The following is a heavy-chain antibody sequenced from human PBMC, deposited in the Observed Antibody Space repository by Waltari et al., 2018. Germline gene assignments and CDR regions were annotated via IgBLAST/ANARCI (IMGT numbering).Heavy chain of an antibody. CDR2: IIPLFNTT. V-gene: IGHV1-69*01. J-gene: IGHJ4*02. Sequence: QVRLDPSGAEVKTTGSSVTVSRTASGGTPNHFAFSWVRQSPGQGLEWVGGIIPLFNTTNYAQKFQGRVTITADESTSTSYMELRSLRFEDTAVYYCATDISDFFVVYYYDYWGQGTLIAVSS. CDR1: GGTPNHFA. CDR3: ATDISDFFVVYYYDY. D-gene: IGHD3-10*01.